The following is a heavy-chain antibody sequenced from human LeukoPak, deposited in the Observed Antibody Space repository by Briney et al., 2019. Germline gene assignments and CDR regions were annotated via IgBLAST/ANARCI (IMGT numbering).Heavy chain of an antibody. Sequence: SETLSLTCTVSGGSISSYYWGWIRQPPGKGLEWIGSIYHSGSTYYNPSLRSRVTISVDTSKNQFSLKLSSVTAADTAVYYCARPGGSYYGVFDYWGQGTLVTVSS. CDR1: GGSISSYY. J-gene: IGHJ4*02. CDR3: ARPGGSYYGVFDY. D-gene: IGHD1-26*01. V-gene: IGHV4-38-2*02. CDR2: IYHSGST.